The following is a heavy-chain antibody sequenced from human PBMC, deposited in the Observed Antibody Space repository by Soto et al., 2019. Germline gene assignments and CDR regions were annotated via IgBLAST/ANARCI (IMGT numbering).Heavy chain of an antibody. CDR2: ISSSSSTM. CDR3: ARDSTDADSGSYSGDY. J-gene: IGHJ4*02. Sequence: EVQLVESGGGLVQPGGSLRLSCAASGFTFSSYSMNWVRQAPGKGLEWVSYISSSSSTMYYADSVKGRFTISRDNAKNSLFLHMNSLRDEDTAVYYCARDSTDADSGSYSGDYWDQGTLVTVSS. CDR1: GFTFSSYS. V-gene: IGHV3-48*02. D-gene: IGHD1-26*01.